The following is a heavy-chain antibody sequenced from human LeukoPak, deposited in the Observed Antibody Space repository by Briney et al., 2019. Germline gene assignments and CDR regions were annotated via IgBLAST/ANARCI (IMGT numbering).Heavy chain of an antibody. D-gene: IGHD2-15*01. CDR2: IKQDGSEK. CDR3: VRNGGHFDF. V-gene: IGHV3-7*05. CDR1: GFTFSSHW. J-gene: IGHJ4*02. Sequence: PGGSLRLSCAASGFTFSSHWMSWVRQAPGKGLEWAASIKQDGSEKGYVDSVKGRFAISRDNAKNSLYLQMDTLRAEDTAVYYCVRNGGHFDFWGQGTLVTVSS.